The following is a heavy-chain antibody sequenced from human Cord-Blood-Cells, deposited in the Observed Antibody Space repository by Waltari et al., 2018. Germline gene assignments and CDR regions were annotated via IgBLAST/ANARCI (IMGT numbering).Heavy chain of an antibody. CDR1: GGTFSSYA. CDR2: TTPILGTA. V-gene: IGHV1-69*12. Sequence: QVQLVQSGAEVKKPGSSVKVSCKASGGTFSSYAISWVRQAPGQGLEWMGGTTPILGTATYAPRFQGGGTSTADESPSTAYMGLSSLGSEDTALYFCAREGGGYWGQGTLVTVSS. CDR3: AREGGGY. D-gene: IGHD3-16*01. J-gene: IGHJ4*02.